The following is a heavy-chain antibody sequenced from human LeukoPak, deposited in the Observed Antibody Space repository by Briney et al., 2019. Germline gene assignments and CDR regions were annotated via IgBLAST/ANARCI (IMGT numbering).Heavy chain of an antibody. CDR2: INHSGST. CDR3: AREDNWNYGYFQR. V-gene: IGHV4-34*01. J-gene: IGHJ1*01. CDR1: GGSFSGYY. D-gene: IGHD1-7*01. Sequence: SETLSLTCAVYGGSFSGYYWSWIRQPPGKGLEWIGEINHSGSTNYNPSLKSRVTISVDTSKNQFSLKLSSVTAADTAVYYCAREDNWNYGYFQRWGQGTLVTVSS.